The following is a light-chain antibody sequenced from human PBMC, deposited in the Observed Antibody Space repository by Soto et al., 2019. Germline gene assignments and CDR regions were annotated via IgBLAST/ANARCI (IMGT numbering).Light chain of an antibody. CDR3: GTWDNSLSGWV. V-gene: IGLV1-51*02. Sequence: QSVLTQPPSVSAAPGQKVTISCSGSSSNIGNNYVSWYQQLPGTAPKLLISANSERPSGIPGRLSGSKSGASATLDITGLQTGDEADYYCGTWDNSLSGWVFGGGTKLTVL. CDR1: SSNIGNNY. CDR2: ANS. J-gene: IGLJ3*02.